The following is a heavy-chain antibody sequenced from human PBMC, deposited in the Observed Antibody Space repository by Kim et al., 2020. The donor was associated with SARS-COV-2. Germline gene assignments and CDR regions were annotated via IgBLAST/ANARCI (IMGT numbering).Heavy chain of an antibody. D-gene: IGHD2-8*01. Sequence: VKGRFTISRDNSKNTLYLQMNSLRAEDTAVYYCAKAGYCTNGVCYKWFDPWGQGTLVTVSS. V-gene: IGHV3-23*01. J-gene: IGHJ5*02. CDR3: AKAGYCTNGVCYKWFDP.